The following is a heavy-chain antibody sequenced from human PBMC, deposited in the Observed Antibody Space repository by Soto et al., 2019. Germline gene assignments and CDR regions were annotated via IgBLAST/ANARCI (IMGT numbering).Heavy chain of an antibody. Sequence: VQLVESGGGVVQPGRSLRLSCAASGFTFSSYAMHWVRQAPGKGLEWVAVISGSGGSTYYADSVKGRFTISRDNSKNTLYLQMNSLRAEDTAVYYCAKGDSSGYSYYFDYWGQGTLVTVSS. CDR1: GFTFSSYA. CDR2: ISGSGGST. D-gene: IGHD3-22*01. J-gene: IGHJ4*02. CDR3: AKGDSSGYSYYFDY. V-gene: IGHV3-23*04.